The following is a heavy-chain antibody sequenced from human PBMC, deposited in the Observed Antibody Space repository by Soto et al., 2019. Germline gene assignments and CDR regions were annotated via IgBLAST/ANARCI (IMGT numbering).Heavy chain of an antibody. Sequence: GASVKVSCKASGYTFTSYAMHWVRQAPGQRLEWMGWINAGNGNTKYSQKFQGRVTITTDTSTSTAYMELSSLRSEDTAVYYCATTKADLYSGYAPRTHFDYWGQGTLVTVSS. J-gene: IGHJ4*02. CDR3: ATTKADLYSGYAPRTHFDY. CDR2: INAGNGNT. V-gene: IGHV1-3*01. CDR1: GYTFTSYA. D-gene: IGHD5-12*01.